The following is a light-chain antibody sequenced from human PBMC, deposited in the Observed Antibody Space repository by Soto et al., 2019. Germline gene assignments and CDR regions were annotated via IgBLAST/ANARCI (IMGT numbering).Light chain of an antibody. CDR3: MQGTHWPYT. J-gene: IGKJ2*01. V-gene: IGKV2-30*02. Sequence: DVVLTQSPLSLSVTLGQPASISCRSSESLVHSNGTTYLNWFQQRPGQSPRRLIYTVSNRDSGVPDRFSGSGSGTDFTLKISRVEAEDVGVYYCMQGTHWPYTFGQGTKLEIK. CDR2: TVS. CDR1: ESLVHSNGTTY.